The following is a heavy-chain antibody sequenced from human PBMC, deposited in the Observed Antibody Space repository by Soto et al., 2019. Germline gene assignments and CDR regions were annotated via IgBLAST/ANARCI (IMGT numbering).Heavy chain of an antibody. CDR2: INAGNGNT. CDR3: ARVSLFGPHSDY. CDR1: GYTYTIYA. Sequence: SVTLSCKASGYTYTIYAMHWVRQAPGQRLEWMGWINAGNGNTKYSQKFQGRVTITRNTSISTAYMELSSLRSEDTAVYYCARVSLFGPHSDYWGQGTLVTVSS. D-gene: IGHD2-21*01. V-gene: IGHV1-3*01. J-gene: IGHJ4*02.